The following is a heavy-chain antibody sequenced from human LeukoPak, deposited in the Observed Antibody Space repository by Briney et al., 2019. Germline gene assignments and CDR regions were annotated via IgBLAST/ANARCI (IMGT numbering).Heavy chain of an antibody. Sequence: SVKVSCKASGGTFSSYAISWVRQAPGQGLEWMGGIIPIFGTANYAQKFQGRVTITADESTSTAYMELSSLRSEDTAVYYCARGGPVGPYYYYGMDVWGQGTTVTVSS. CDR1: GGTFSSYA. CDR3: ARGGPVGPYYYYGMDV. CDR2: IIPIFGTA. J-gene: IGHJ6*02. V-gene: IGHV1-69*13.